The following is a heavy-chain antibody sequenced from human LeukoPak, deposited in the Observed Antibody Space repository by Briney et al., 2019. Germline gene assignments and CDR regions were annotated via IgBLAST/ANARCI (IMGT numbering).Heavy chain of an antibody. J-gene: IGHJ3*02. CDR3: AKDLTALSMVRDDAFDI. CDR1: GFTISSYA. Sequence: PGGSLRLSCAASGFTISSYAMSWVRQAPGKGLEWVSAISGSGGSTYYADSVKGRFTISRDNSKNTLYLQMNSLRAEETAVYYCAKDLTALSMVRDDAFDIWGQGTMVTVSS. V-gene: IGHV3-23*01. D-gene: IGHD3-10*01. CDR2: ISGSGGST.